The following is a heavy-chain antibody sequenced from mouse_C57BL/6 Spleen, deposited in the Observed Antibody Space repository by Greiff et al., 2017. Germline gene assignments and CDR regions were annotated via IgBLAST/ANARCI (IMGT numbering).Heavy chain of an antibody. D-gene: IGHD1-1*02. CDR3: ARDFGGSYPYYFDY. Sequence: QVQLQQSGAELARPGASVKLSCKASGYTFTSYGISWVKQRTGQGLEWIGKIYPRSGNTYYNEKFKGKATLTADKSSSTAYMELRSLTSEDSAVYFCARDFGGSYPYYFDYWGQGTTLTVSS. CDR1: GYTFTSYG. CDR2: IYPRSGNT. J-gene: IGHJ2*01. V-gene: IGHV1-81*01.